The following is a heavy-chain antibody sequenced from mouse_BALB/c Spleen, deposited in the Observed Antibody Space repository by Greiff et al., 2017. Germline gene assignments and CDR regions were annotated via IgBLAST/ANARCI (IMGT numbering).Heavy chain of an antibody. CDR3: ARVGYGNYYLDY. CDR1: GYTFSSYW. CDR2: IFPGSGST. Sequence: QVQLQQSGAELMKPGASVKISCKASGYTFSSYWIEWVKQRPGHGLEWIGEIFPGSGSTNYNEKFKGKATFTADTSSNTAYMQLSSLTSEDSAVYYCARVGYGNYYLDYWGQGTTLTVSS. V-gene: IGHV1-9*01. J-gene: IGHJ2*01. D-gene: IGHD2-10*02.